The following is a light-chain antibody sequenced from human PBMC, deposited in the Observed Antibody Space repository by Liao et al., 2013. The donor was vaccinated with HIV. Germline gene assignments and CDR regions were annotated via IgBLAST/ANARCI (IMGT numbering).Light chain of an antibody. CDR1: NIGSKG. V-gene: IGLV3-21*01. CDR3: QVWDTTSEQAV. CDR2: YDK. J-gene: IGLJ1*01. Sequence: SYELTQPPSVSVAPGKTARITCGGNNIGSKGVHWYQQRTGQAPVLVIYYDKDRPSEIPERFSGSNSGNTATLTISRAEAGDEADYYCQVWDTTSEQAVFGTGTKVTVL.